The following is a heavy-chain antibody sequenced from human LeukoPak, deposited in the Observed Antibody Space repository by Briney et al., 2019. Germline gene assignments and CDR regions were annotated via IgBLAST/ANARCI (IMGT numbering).Heavy chain of an antibody. CDR3: ATHYGDYVLGFDY. CDR1: GGSISSYY. CDR2: IYYSGST. V-gene: IGHV4-59*08. Sequence: SETLSLTCTVSGGSISSYYWSWIRQPPGKGLECIGYIYYSGSTNYNPSLKSRVTISVDTSKNQFSLKLSSVTAADTAVYYCATHYGDYVLGFDYWGQGTLVTVSS. J-gene: IGHJ4*02. D-gene: IGHD4-17*01.